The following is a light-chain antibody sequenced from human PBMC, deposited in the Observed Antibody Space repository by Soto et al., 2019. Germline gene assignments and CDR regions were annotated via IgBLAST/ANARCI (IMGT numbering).Light chain of an antibody. CDR3: LQDYSYPRT. V-gene: IGKV1-6*01. J-gene: IGKJ1*01. CDR2: AAS. CDR1: QGIRND. Sequence: AIQMTQSPSSLSASVGDRVTITCRASQGIRNDVGWYQQKPGKAPELLIYAASSLQTGVPSRFGGSGSGTDFTLTISSLQPEDFATYYCLQDYSYPRTFGQGTKVDI.